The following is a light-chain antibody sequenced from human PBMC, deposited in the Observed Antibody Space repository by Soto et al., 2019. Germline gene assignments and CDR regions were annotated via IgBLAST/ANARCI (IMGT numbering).Light chain of an antibody. V-gene: IGKV3-15*01. CDR3: QQYSIWPYT. J-gene: IGKJ2*01. CDR2: GAS. CDR1: QSISRN. Sequence: EIVMTQSPATLSVSPGERATLSCRASQSISRNLAWYKQKPGQAPRLLIYGASTRATGIPARFTGSGSGTEFTFTISSLQSEDFAVYYCQQYSIWPYTFGQGTKLEIK.